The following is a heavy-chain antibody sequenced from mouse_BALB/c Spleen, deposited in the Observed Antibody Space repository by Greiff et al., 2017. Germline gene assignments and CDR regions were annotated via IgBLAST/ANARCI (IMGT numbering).Heavy chain of an antibody. CDR2: ISSGSSTI. J-gene: IGHJ3*01. CDR1: GFTFSSFG. CDR3: ARSTTATFAY. D-gene: IGHD1-2*01. Sequence: EVQRVESGGGLVQPGGSRKLSCAASGFTFSSFGMHWVRQAPEKGLEWVAYISSGSSTIYYADTVKGRFTISRDNPKNTLFLQMTTLRSEDTAMYYCARSTTATFAYWGQGTLVTVSA. V-gene: IGHV5-17*02.